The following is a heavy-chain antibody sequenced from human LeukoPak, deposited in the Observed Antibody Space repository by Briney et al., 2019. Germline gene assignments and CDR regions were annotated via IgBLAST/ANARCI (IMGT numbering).Heavy chain of an antibody. CDR1: GFTISSYA. CDR2: ISGSGGST. J-gene: IGHJ4*02. CDR3: AKGEDVKVRGVLDY. D-gene: IGHD3-10*01. Sequence: GGSLRLSCAASGFTISSYAMSWVRQAPGKGLEWVSAISGSGGSTYYADSVKGRFTISRDNSKNTLYLQMNSLGAEDTAVYYCAKGEDVKVRGVLDYWGQGTLVTVSS. V-gene: IGHV3-23*01.